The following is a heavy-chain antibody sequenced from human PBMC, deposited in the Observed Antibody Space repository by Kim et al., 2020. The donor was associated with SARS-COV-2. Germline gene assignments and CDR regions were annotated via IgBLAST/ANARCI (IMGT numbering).Heavy chain of an antibody. J-gene: IGHJ6*02. CDR1: GGTFSSYA. Sequence: SVKVSCKASGGTFSSYAISWVRQAPGQGLEWMGGTIPIFGTANYAQKFQGRVTITADESTSTAYMELSSLRSEDTAVYYCASSITIFGVVNNQDYGMDVWGQGTTVTVSS. D-gene: IGHD3-3*01. CDR3: ASSITIFGVVNNQDYGMDV. CDR2: TIPIFGTA. V-gene: IGHV1-69*13.